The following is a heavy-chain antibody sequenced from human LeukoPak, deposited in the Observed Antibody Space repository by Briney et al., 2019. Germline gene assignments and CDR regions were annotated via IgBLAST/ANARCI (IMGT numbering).Heavy chain of an antibody. V-gene: IGHV3-7*01. CDR3: ARAPDSDNAWGWFDS. D-gene: IGHD3-16*01. J-gene: IGHJ5*01. CDR2: INRDGSDA. CDR1: GFTFSRTW. Sequence: GGSLRLSCAASGFTFSRTWMSGVRHSPGKGLEWVANINRDGSDAYYVAPAQGPFTISRAPARSSLYLQMNSLRGEDTAVYYCARAPDSDNAWGWFDSWGQGTVVTVSS.